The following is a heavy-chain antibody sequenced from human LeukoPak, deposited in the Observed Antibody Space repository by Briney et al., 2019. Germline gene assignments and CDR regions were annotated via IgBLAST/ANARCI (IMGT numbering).Heavy chain of an antibody. CDR3: ARDGVLRYFDWLLTPGFDY. V-gene: IGHV4-34*01. CDR1: GGSFSGYY. CDR2: INHSGST. J-gene: IGHJ4*02. D-gene: IGHD3-9*01. Sequence: SSETLSLTCTVYGGSFSGYYWSWIRQPPGKGLEWIGEINHSGSTNYNPSLKSRVTISVDTSKNQFSLKLSSVTAADTAVYYCARDGVLRYFDWLLTPGFDYWGQGTLVTVSS.